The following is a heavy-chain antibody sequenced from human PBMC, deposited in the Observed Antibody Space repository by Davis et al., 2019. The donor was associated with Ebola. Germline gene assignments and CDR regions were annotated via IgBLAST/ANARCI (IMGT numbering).Heavy chain of an antibody. J-gene: IGHJ4*02. CDR2: INPSGGST. CDR1: GYTFTSYG. D-gene: IGHD6-13*01. Sequence: AASVKVSCKTFGYTFTSYGITWVRQAPGQGLEWMGIINPSGGSTSYAQKFQGRVTMTRDTSTSTVYMELSSLRSEDTAVYYCARDGEEQQLGDWGQGTLVTVSS. CDR3: ARDGEEQQLGD. V-gene: IGHV1-46*01.